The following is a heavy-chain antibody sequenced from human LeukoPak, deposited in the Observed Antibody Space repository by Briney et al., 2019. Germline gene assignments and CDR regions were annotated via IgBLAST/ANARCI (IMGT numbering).Heavy chain of an antibody. CDR1: GGVISSGGYY. CDR3: ARVNYYGSGSRYYYYGMDV. J-gene: IGHJ6*02. V-gene: IGHV4-31*03. CDR2: SCYSGST. Sequence: NSSETLSITCTVSGGVISSGGYYLSWIRPHPRTSLAWLGYSCYSGSTYYNPSLKSRVTISVDTSKNQFSLKLSSVTAADTAVYYCARVNYYGSGSRYYYYGMDVWGQGTTVTVSS. D-gene: IGHD3-10*01.